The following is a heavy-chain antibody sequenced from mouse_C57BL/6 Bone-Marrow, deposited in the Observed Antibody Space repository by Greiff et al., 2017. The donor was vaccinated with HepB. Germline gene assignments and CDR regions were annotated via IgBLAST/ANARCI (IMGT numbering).Heavy chain of an antibody. CDR3: ARFPDGYYPHAMDY. CDR1: GYSIPSDY. D-gene: IGHD2-3*01. J-gene: IGHJ4*01. V-gene: IGHV3-8*01. CDR2: ISYSGST. Sequence: EVKLMESGPGLAKPSQTLSLTCSVTGYSIPSDYWNWIRKFPGNKLEYMGYISYSGSTYYNPSLKSRISITRDTSKNQYYLQLNSVTTEDTATYYCARFPDGYYPHAMDYWGQGTSVTVSS.